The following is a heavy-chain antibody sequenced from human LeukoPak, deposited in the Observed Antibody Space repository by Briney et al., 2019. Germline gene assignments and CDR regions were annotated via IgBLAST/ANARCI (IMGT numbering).Heavy chain of an antibody. CDR1: GFTFGDYA. CDR3: TRATDGYPDLDY. Sequence: PGGSLRLSCTTSGFTFGDYAMIWFRQAPGKGLEWLCFIRSKSYGETTLYAPSVKGRFTISRDDSKSIAYLQMNSLKTEDTGMYYYTRATDGYPDLDYWGQGTLVTVSS. D-gene: IGHD5-24*01. CDR2: IRSKSYGETT. J-gene: IGHJ4*02. V-gene: IGHV3-49*03.